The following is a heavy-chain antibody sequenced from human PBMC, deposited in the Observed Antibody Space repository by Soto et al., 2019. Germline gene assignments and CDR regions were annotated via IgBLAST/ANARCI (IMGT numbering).Heavy chain of an antibody. V-gene: IGHV4-59*01. CDR1: GGSISSYY. CDR3: ARGITMVRGVIIGPGTLDY. Sequence: SETLSLTCTVSGGSISSYYWSWIRQPPGKGLEWIGYIYYSGSTNYNPSLKSRVTISVDTSKNQFSLKLSSVTAADTAVYYCARGITMVRGVIIGPGTLDYWGQGTL. J-gene: IGHJ4*02. D-gene: IGHD3-10*01. CDR2: IYYSGST.